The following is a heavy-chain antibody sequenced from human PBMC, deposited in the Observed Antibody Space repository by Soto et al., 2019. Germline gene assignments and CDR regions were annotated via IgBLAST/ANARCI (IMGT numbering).Heavy chain of an antibody. CDR1: GFTFSSSG. Sequence: EVQLLESGGSLVQPGGSLSLSFAASGFTFSSSGMSWVRQAPEKGREWVSGINLADGGAYNAYYADSVKGRFTISRDNAENTVYLQMNSLRVEDTAVYFCAKDSGRNYFQHWGQGTLVTVSS. J-gene: IGHJ1*01. CDR3: AKDSGRNYFQH. D-gene: IGHD3-10*01. CDR2: INLADGGAYNA. V-gene: IGHV3-23*01.